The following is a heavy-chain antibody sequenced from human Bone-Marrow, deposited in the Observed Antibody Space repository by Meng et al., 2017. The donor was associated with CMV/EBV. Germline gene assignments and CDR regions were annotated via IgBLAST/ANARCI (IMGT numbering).Heavy chain of an antibody. D-gene: IGHD2-2*01. CDR1: GFTFSSYS. J-gene: IGHJ3*02. Sequence: GESLKISCAASGFTFSSYSMNWVRQAPGKGLEWVSSISSSSYIYYADSVKGRFTISRDNAKNSLYLQMNSLRAEDTAVYYCAREHCSSTSCYFAFDIWGQGTMVTVSS. V-gene: IGHV3-21*01. CDR3: AREHCSSTSCYFAFDI. CDR2: ISSSSYI.